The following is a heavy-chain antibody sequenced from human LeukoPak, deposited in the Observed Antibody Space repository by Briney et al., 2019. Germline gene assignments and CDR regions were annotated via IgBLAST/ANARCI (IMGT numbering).Heavy chain of an antibody. V-gene: IGHV1-2*05. CDR2: INPNTGGT. J-gene: IGHJ5*02. CDR1: GYTLTGYY. Sequence: ASVKVSCKASGYTLTGYYIHWVRQAPGQGLEWMGRINPNTGGTDYAQKFQGRVTMTRDTSITTAYMELSRLTSDDTGIYYCAKVPPSITAAGNWLGPWGQGALVTVSS. CDR3: AKVPPSITAAGNWLGP. D-gene: IGHD6-13*01.